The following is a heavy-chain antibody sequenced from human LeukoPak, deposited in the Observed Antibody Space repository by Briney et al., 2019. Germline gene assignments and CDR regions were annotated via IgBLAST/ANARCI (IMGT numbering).Heavy chain of an antibody. CDR1: GGTFSSNA. D-gene: IGHD6-13*01. V-gene: IGHV1-69*01. CDR2: IIPIFGTA. Sequence: GASVKVSCKASGGTFSSNAISWVRQAPGQGLEWMGGIIPIFGTANYAQKFQGRVTITADESTSTAYMELSSLRSEDTAVYYCARGEGTIYSSSTYFDYWGQGTLVTVSS. J-gene: IGHJ4*02. CDR3: ARGEGTIYSSSTYFDY.